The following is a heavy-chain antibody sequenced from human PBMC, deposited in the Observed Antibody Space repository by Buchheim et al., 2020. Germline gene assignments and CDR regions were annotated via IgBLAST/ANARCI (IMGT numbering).Heavy chain of an antibody. D-gene: IGHD3-16*02. CDR3: ASSRYDYVWGSYREIDY. Sequence: QVQLVESGGGVVQPGRSLRLSCAASGFTFSSYGMHWVRQAPGKGLEWVAVISYDGSNKYYADSGKGRFTISRDNSKNTMYLQMNRLRAEDTAVYYCASSRYDYVWGSYREIDYWGQGTL. J-gene: IGHJ4*02. CDR1: GFTFSSYG. CDR2: ISYDGSNK. V-gene: IGHV3-30*03.